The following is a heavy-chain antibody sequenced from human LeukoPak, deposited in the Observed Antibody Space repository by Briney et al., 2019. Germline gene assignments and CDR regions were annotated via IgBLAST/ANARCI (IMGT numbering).Heavy chain of an antibody. Sequence: GGSLRLSCAASGFTFSSYGMHWVRQAPGKGLEGVAVISYDGSNKYYADSVKGRFTISRDNSKNTLYLQMNSLRAEDTAVYYCAKATSGYDLFDYWGQGTLVTVSS. CDR1: GFTFSSYG. CDR3: AKATSGYDLFDY. J-gene: IGHJ4*02. V-gene: IGHV3-30*18. D-gene: IGHD5-12*01. CDR2: ISYDGSNK.